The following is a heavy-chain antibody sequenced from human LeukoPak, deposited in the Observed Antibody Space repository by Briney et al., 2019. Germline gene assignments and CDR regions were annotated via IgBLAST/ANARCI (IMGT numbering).Heavy chain of an antibody. CDR1: SGSISSYY. J-gene: IGHJ5*02. V-gene: IGHV4-59*01. CDR2: IFYTGNT. CDR3: ARTTPYTSSYYWFDP. Sequence: SETLSLTCTVSSGSISSYYWSWIRQPPGKGLEWIGYIFYTGNTDYSPSLKSRVTISLDASKNQFSLKLSSVTAADTAVYYCARTTPYTSSYYWFDPWGQGTRVTVSS. D-gene: IGHD6-6*01.